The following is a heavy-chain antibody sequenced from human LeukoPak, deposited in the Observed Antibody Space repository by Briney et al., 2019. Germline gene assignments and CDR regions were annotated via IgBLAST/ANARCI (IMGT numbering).Heavy chain of an antibody. CDR2: ISGSGGST. J-gene: IGHJ5*02. D-gene: IGHD4-11*01. CDR1: GFTFSSYA. Sequence: PGGSLRLSCAASGFTFSSYAMSWVRQAPGKGLEWVSAISGSGGSTYYADSVKGRFTISRDNSKNSLYLQMNSLRAEDTALYHCARYPDYSNYKNWFDPWGQGTLSPSPQ. CDR3: ARYPDYSNYKNWFDP. V-gene: IGHV3-23*01.